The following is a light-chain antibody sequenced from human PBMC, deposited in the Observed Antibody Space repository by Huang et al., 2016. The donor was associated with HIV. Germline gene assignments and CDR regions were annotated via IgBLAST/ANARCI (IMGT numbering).Light chain of an antibody. Sequence: DIVLTQSPDSLAVSLGERATIHCKSSQSISYSSNNKNHLAWYQQRPGHPPKRLIYWASTRESGVPDRFSGSGSGTDFTLTINSLQAEDVAVYYCQQYYGALTFGGGTKVELK. V-gene: IGKV4-1*01. CDR1: QSISYSSNNKNH. CDR2: WAS. J-gene: IGKJ4*01. CDR3: QQYYGALT.